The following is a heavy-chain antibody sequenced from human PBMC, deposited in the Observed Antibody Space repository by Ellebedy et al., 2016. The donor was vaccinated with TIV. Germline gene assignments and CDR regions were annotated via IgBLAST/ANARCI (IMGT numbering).Heavy chain of an antibody. J-gene: IGHJ6*02. D-gene: IGHD3-3*02. CDR1: GFTYRSYA. CDR2: ISYDGSNK. Sequence: GESLKISCVASGFTYRSYAMHWVRQAPGQGLEWVAVISYDGSNKYYVDSVKGRFTISRDESKNTLYFQMNSLRAEDTAVYYCATSAGSCTFCYYYYYGMDVWGQGTTVTVSS. V-gene: IGHV3-30*04. CDR3: ATSAGSCTFCYYYYYGMDV.